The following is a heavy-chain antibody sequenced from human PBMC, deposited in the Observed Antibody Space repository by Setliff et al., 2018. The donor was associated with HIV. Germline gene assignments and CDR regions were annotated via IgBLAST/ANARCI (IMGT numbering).Heavy chain of an antibody. Sequence: PSETLSLTCAVYGGSFSGFYWTFIRQSPGKGLEWIGEITHSGSTTYDPSLKSRITVSVDTSKNQFSLKLTSVTAADMGVYYCARGRKKTLAVSGTRYFGFWGQGTLVTVSS. CDR2: ITHSGST. CDR1: GGSFSGFY. V-gene: IGHV4-34*01. D-gene: IGHD6-19*01. J-gene: IGHJ4*02. CDR3: ARGRKKTLAVSGTRYFGF.